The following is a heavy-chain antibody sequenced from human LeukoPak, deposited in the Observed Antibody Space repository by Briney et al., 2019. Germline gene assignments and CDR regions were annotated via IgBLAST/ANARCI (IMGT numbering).Heavy chain of an antibody. CDR1: GFTFSSYS. D-gene: IGHD3/OR15-3a*01. J-gene: IGHJ3*02. CDR3: ASSLIGRRGDAFDI. V-gene: IGHV3-48*01. Sequence: GGSLRLSCAASGFTFSSYSMNWVRQAPGKGLEWVSYISSSSTTIYYADSVKGRFTISRDNAKNSLYLQMNSLRAEDTAVYYCASSLIGRRGDAFDIWGQGTMVTVSS. CDR2: ISSSSTTI.